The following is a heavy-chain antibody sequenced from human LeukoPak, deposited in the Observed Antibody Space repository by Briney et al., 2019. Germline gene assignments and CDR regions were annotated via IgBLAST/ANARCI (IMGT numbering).Heavy chain of an antibody. CDR3: ARAYSGYDGYAFDI. CDR1: GYTFTSYG. V-gene: IGHV1-18*01. J-gene: IGHJ3*02. D-gene: IGHD5-12*01. CDR2: ISAYNGNT. Sequence: AAVKVSCKASGYTFTSYGISWVRQAPGQGLEWMGWISAYNGNTNYAQKLQGRVTMTTDTSTSTAYMELRSLRSDDTAVYYCARAYSGYDGYAFDIGGQGTMVTVSS.